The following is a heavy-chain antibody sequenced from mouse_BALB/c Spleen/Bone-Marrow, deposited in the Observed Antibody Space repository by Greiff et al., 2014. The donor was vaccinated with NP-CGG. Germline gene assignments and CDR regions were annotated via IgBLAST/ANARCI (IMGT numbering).Heavy chain of an antibody. D-gene: IGHD2-14*01. CDR2: ISDGGTYT. CDR1: GFTFSDYY. Sequence: VKVVESGGGLVKPGGSLKLSCAASGFTFSDYYIYWVRQTPEKRLEWVATISDGGTYTYYPDTVKGRFTISRDNAKNNLYLQMNGLKSEDTAMYYCVRDGDYRYACFTYWGQGTLVTVSA. V-gene: IGHV5-4*02. J-gene: IGHJ3*01. CDR3: VRDGDYRYACFTY.